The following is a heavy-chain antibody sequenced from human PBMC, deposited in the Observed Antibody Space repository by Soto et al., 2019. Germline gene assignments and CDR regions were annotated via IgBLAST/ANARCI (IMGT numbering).Heavy chain of an antibody. J-gene: IGHJ4*02. D-gene: IGHD3-22*01. V-gene: IGHV1-46*01. CDR1: GYTFTTYY. Sequence: ASVKVSFKASGYTFTTYYMHWVRQAPGQGLEWMGIINPSGGITSYAQKFQGRVTMPRDTSTSTVYMELSSLRSEDTAVYYCARASPLDYYYDSSGYYFDYWGQGTLVTVSS. CDR3: ARASPLDYYYDSSGYYFDY. CDR2: INPSGGIT.